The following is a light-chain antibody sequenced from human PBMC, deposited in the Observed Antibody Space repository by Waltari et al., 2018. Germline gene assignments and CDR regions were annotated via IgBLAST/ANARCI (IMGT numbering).Light chain of an antibody. CDR1: QSVSSY. V-gene: IGKV3-11*01. J-gene: IGKJ5*01. Sequence: EIVLTQSPATLSLSPGERATLSCRASQSVSSYLAWYQQKSGQAPRLLIYDASNRATGIPARFSGSGSGTDFTPTISSLEPEDFAVYYCQQRSNWPPITFGQGTRLEIK. CDR2: DAS. CDR3: QQRSNWPPIT.